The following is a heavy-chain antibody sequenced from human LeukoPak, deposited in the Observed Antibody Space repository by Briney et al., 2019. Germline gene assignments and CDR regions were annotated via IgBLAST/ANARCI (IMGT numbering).Heavy chain of an antibody. V-gene: IGHV3-74*01. J-gene: IGHJ4*02. CDR2: INTDGSST. Sequence: PGGSLRLSCAASGFTFSSYWMHWVRQAPGKGLVWVSRINTDGSSTNYADSVKGRFTISRDNAKNTLYLQMNSLRAEDTAVYYCVRDRGWFHFDLWGQGTLVTVSS. D-gene: IGHD3-10*01. CDR3: VRDRGWFHFDL. CDR1: GFTFSSYW.